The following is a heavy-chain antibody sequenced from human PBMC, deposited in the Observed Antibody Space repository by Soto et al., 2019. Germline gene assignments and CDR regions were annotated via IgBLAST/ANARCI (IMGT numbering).Heavy chain of an antibody. CDR2: IYHSGST. V-gene: IGHV4-4*02. CDR3: ARFGGGINV. CDR1: GGSISGINW. D-gene: IGHD3-10*01. J-gene: IGHJ6*02. Sequence: QVQLQESGPGLVKPSGTLSLTCAVSGGSISGINWWYWVRQPPGKGLEWIGEIYHSGSTHYNPSPXSRVTMSVDNSKNQFSLTLNSVTAADTAVYYCARFGGGINVWGQGTTVTVSS.